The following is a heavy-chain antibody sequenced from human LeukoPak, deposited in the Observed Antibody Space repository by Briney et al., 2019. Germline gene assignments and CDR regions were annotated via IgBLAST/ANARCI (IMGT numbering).Heavy chain of an antibody. CDR1: GFTFSNAW. Sequence: GGSLRLSCAASGFTFSNAWMSWVRQAPGKGLEWVGRIKSKTDGGTTDYAAPVKGRFTISRDDSKNTLYLQMNSLKTEDTAVCYCTTEGVLTATTYAFDIWGQGTMVTVSS. CDR2: IKSKTDGGTT. D-gene: IGHD4-17*01. V-gene: IGHV3-15*01. CDR3: TTEGVLTATTYAFDI. J-gene: IGHJ3*02.